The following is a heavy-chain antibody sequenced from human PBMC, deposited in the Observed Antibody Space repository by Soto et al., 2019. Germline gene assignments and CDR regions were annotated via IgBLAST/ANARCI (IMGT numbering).Heavy chain of an antibody. CDR1: GGSISSSSYY. V-gene: IGHV4-39*01. D-gene: IGHD6-13*01. CDR2: IYYSGST. J-gene: IGHJ6*02. Sequence: PSETLSLTCTVSGGSISSSSYYWGWIRQPPGKGLEWIGSIYYSGSTYYNPSLKSRVTISVDTSKNQFSLKLSSVTAADTAVYYCARHMNSSWYAFWYYYGMDVWGQGTTVT. CDR3: ARHMNSSWYAFWYYYGMDV.